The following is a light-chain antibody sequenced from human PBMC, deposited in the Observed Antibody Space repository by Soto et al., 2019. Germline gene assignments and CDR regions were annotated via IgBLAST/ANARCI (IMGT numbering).Light chain of an antibody. J-gene: IGKJ1*01. CDR1: QDIRDY. CDR3: KKYNSAPWT. V-gene: IGKV1-27*01. Sequence: DIEMTQSPSSLSASVGDRVTITCRAGQDIRDYLAWYQQKPGKVPKLLMYTASTLQPGVPSRFSGSGSGTDFTLTISSSQPEDVATYYCKKYNSAPWTFGQGTRIEIK. CDR2: TAS.